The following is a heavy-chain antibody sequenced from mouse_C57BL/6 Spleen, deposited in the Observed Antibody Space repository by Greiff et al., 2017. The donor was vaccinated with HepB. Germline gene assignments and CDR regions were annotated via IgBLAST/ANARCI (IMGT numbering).Heavy chain of an antibody. Sequence: QVQLQQPGTELVKPGASVKLSCKASGYTFTSYWMHWVKQRPGQGLEWIGNINPSNGGTNYNEKFKSKATLTVDKSSSTAYMQLNSLTSEVSAVYYGARSTYYYGSSYLYYFDYWGQGTTLTVSS. V-gene: IGHV1-53*01. CDR1: GYTFTSYW. J-gene: IGHJ2*01. CDR3: ARSTYYYGSSYLYYFDY. CDR2: INPSNGGT. D-gene: IGHD1-1*01.